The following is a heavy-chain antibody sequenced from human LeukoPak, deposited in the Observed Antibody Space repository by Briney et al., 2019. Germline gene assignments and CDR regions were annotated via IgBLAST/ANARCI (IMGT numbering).Heavy chain of an antibody. V-gene: IGHV1-18*01. D-gene: IGHD3-22*01. Sequence: GASVKVSCKASGYTFTSYGISWVRPAPEQGLEWMGWISAYNVNTNYAQNHQGRVTMTTDTSTSTAYMELRSLRSEDTAVYDCARVREITYYYDSSGYYWWAFDIWGQGTMVTVSS. J-gene: IGHJ3*02. CDR2: ISAYNVNT. CDR3: ARVREITYYYDSSGYYWWAFDI. CDR1: GYTFTSYG.